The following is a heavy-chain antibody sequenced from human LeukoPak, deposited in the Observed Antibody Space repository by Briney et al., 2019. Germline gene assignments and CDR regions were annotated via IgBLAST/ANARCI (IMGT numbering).Heavy chain of an antibody. D-gene: IGHD6-19*01. J-gene: IGHJ4*02. V-gene: IGHV3-23*01. Sequence: AGGSLRLSCAASGFTFSSYGMHWVRQAPGKGLEWVSIISDNGGSSTYYADSVKGRFTISRDNSKNTLYLQMNSLRAEDTAIYYCAKSRGIYDTSGWRTFDYWGQGTLVTVSS. CDR1: GFTFSSYG. CDR2: ISDNGGSST. CDR3: AKSRGIYDTSGWRTFDY.